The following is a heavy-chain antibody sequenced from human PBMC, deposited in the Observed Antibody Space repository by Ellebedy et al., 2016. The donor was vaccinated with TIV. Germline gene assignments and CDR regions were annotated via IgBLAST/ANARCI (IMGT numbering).Heavy chain of an antibody. CDR2: IPTDDSRR. D-gene: IGHD3-16*01. J-gene: IGHJ4*02. CDR1: GFTFRSSE. V-gene: IGHV3-48*03. Sequence: PGGSLRLSCVASGFTFRSSEMNWVRQAPGQGLEWLAFIPTDDSRRGYADSVKGRFTISRDNAKNSLYLQMNSLRAEDTAVYYCATDEIGDRDFDYWGQGTLVTVSS. CDR3: ATDEIGDRDFDY.